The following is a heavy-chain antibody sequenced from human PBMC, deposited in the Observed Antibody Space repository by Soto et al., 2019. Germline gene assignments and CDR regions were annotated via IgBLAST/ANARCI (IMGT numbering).Heavy chain of an antibody. CDR1: GYTFTSYG. CDR2: ISAYNGNT. D-gene: IGHD3-3*01. V-gene: IGHV1-18*01. Sequence: QVQLVQSGAEVKKPGASVKVSCKASGYTFTSYGISWVRQAPGQGLEWMGWISAYNGNTNYAQKLQGRVTMTTDTSTSKDDMELRSLRSDDTAVYYCARDLGRALGYYDFWSGPLGGYYYYGMDVWGQGTTVTVSS. J-gene: IGHJ6*02. CDR3: ARDLGRALGYYDFWSGPLGGYYYYGMDV.